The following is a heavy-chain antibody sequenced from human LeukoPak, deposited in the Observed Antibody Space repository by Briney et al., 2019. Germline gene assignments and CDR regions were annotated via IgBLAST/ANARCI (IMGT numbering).Heavy chain of an antibody. D-gene: IGHD2-15*01. CDR3: ARVTVVAATSWFDP. J-gene: IGHJ5*02. V-gene: IGHV3-7*01. CDR2: IKQDGSEK. Sequence: PGGSLRLSCAASGFTFSSYAMSWVRQAPGKGLEWVANIKQDGSEKYYVDSVKGRFTISRDNAKNSLYLQMNSLRAEDTAVYYCARVTVVAATSWFDPWGQGTLVTVSS. CDR1: GFTFSSYA.